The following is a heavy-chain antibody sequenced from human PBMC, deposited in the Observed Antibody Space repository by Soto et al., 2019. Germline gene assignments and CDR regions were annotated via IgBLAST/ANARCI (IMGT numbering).Heavy chain of an antibody. J-gene: IGHJ6*02. CDR2: ISSSGDST. D-gene: IGHD3-22*01. CDR1: GFTFSGYY. CDR3: ARDQDSSGYPYYYYYGMDV. V-gene: IGHV3-11*04. Sequence: GGSLRLSCATSGFTFSGYYMSWIRQAPGKGLECVSYISSSGDSTYYADSVKGRFTFSRDNAKNSLYLQMNSLRAEDTAVYYCARDQDSSGYPYYYYYGMDVWGQGTTVTVSS.